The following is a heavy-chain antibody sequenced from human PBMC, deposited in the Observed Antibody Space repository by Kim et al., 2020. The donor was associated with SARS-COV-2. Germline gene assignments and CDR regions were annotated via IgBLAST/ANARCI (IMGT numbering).Heavy chain of an antibody. CDR2: ISYDGSIQ. D-gene: IGHD2-2*01. CDR3: AKGPIAVVPGGKMWLDP. CDR1: GLTFSSYG. V-gene: IGHV3-30*18. Sequence: GGSLRLSCAASGLTFSSYGMHWVRRAPGKGLEWVADISYDGSIQYYGDSVEGRFTISRDNSKNTLYLQMNSLRVEDTAVYYCAKGPIAVVPGGKMWLDPWGQGTLVTVSS. J-gene: IGHJ5*02.